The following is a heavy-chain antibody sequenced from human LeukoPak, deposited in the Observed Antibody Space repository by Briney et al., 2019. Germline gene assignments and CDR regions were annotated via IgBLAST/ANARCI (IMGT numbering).Heavy chain of an antibody. D-gene: IGHD1-26*01. J-gene: IGHJ4*02. CDR1: GFTFSSYG. CDR2: IWYDGSNK. V-gene: IGHV3-33*01. CDR3: ARDSGSYGLGY. Sequence: GSLRLSCAASGFTFSSYGMHWVRQAPGKGLGGVAVIWYDGSNKYYADSVKGRFTISRDNSKNTLYLQMSSLRAEDTAVYYCARDSGSYGLGYWGQGTLVTVSS.